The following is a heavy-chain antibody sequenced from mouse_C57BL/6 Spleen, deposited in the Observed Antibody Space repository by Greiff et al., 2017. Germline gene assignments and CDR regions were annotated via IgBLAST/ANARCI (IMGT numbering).Heavy chain of an antibody. CDR3: ARGAMDY. CDR1: GYTFTSYW. Sequence: VQLQQPGAELVMPGASVKLSCKASGYTFTSYWMHWVKQRPGQGLEWIGEIDPSDSYTNYTQKFKGKSTLTVDKSSSAAYMQLSSLTSEDSAVYYCARGAMDYWGQGTSVTVAS. J-gene: IGHJ4*01. CDR2: IDPSDSYT. V-gene: IGHV1-69*01.